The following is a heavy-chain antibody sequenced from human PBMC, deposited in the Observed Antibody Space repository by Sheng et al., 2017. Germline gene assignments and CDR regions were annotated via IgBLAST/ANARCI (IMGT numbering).Heavy chain of an antibody. V-gene: IGHV1-69*05. D-gene: IGHD6-13*01. Sequence: QVQLVQSGAEVKKPGSSVKVSCKASGGTFSSYAISWVRQAPGQGLEWMGGITPIFGTANYAQKFQGRVTITTDESTSTAYMELSRLRSDDTAVYYCARDPRDRYSSSWAPXNWFDPWGQGTLVTVSS. CDR1: GGTFSSYA. CDR3: ARDPRDRYSSSWAPXNWFDP. J-gene: IGHJ5*02. CDR2: ITPIFGTA.